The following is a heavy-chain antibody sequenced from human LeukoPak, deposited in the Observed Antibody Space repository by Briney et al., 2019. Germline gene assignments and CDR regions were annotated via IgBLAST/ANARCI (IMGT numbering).Heavy chain of an antibody. V-gene: IGHV3-21*01. D-gene: IGHD2-15*01. Sequence: GGSLRLSCAASGFTFSSYSMNWVRQAPGKGLEWVSSISSSSSYIYYADSVKARFTISRDNAKNSLYLQMNSLRAEDTAVYYCARWVPGYCSGGSCYVDYWGQGTLVTVSS. CDR1: GFTFSSYS. CDR3: ARWVPGYCSGGSCYVDY. CDR2: ISSSSSYI. J-gene: IGHJ4*02.